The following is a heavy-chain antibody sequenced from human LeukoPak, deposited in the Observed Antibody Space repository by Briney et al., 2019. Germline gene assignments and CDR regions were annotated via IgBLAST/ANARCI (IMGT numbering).Heavy chain of an antibody. J-gene: IGHJ4*02. CDR3: TGNRGGQLPFDY. Sequence: GGSLRLSCVASGFTSSRYWMTWSRQAPGEGLEWVANIKQDGSQKNYVDSVKGRFTISRDNAKKSLYLQMNSLKTDDTAVYFCTGNRGGQLPFDYWGRGTQVTVSS. CDR1: GFTSSRYW. CDR2: IKQDGSQK. D-gene: IGHD3/OR15-3a*01. V-gene: IGHV3-7*03.